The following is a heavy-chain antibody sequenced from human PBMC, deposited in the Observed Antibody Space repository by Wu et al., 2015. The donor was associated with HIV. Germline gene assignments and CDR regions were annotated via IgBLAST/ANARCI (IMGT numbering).Heavy chain of an antibody. Sequence: QVQLLQSGGEVKKPGASVKVSCKASGGTFSNYGISWVRQAPGQGLEWMGRILPILGVASYPPKFQGRVTFTADESTGTAYMELSSVRYEDTAVYYCARDLWNFDSLTGYPRNDAFDIWAKGHWSPSLQ. J-gene: IGHJ3*02. CDR2: ILPILGVA. CDR3: ARDLWNFDSLTGYPRNDAFDI. V-gene: IGHV1-69*09. D-gene: IGHD3-9*01. CDR1: GGTFSNYG.